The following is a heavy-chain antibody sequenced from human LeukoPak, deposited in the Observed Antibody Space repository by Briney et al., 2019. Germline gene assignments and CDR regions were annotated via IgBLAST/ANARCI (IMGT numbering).Heavy chain of an antibody. J-gene: IGHJ3*02. D-gene: IGHD3-3*01. CDR2: MNPNSGNT. V-gene: IGHV1-8*03. CDR3: ARGGDDFWSGYYKFRAFDI. Sequence: GASVKVSCKASGYTFTSYDINWVRQATGQGLEWMGWMNPNSGNTGYAQKFQGRVTITRNTSISTAYMELSSLRSEDTAVYYCARGGDDFWSGYYKFRAFDIWGQGTMVTVSS. CDR1: GYTFTSYD.